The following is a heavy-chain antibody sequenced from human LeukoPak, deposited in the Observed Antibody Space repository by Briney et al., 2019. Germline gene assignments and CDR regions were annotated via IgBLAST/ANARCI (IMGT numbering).Heavy chain of an antibody. J-gene: IGHJ4*02. CDR1: GYTFTNYY. V-gene: IGHV1-2*02. CDR3: ARANFLYCSSSTCLFDY. Sequence: ASVKVSCKASGYTFTNYYMHWVRQAPGQGFEWMGWINPNDGDTNYAQKFQGRVTMTRDTSISTVHMEVSRLRSDDTAVYYCARANFLYCSSSTCLFDYWGQGTLVTVSS. D-gene: IGHD2-2*01. CDR2: INPNDGDT.